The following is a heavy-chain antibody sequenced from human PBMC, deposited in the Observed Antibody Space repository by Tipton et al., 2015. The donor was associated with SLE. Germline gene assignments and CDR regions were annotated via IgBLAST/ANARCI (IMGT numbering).Heavy chain of an antibody. CDR3: ARRMNLMSFFDW. D-gene: IGHD2/OR15-2a*01. J-gene: IGHJ4*02. CDR2: ISSNGGDT. CDR1: GFIFNSHV. V-gene: IGHV3-64*02. Sequence: SLRLSCAASGFIFNSHVMHWVRQAPGKGLEYVSAISSNGGDTYYADSVKGRFTLSRDNFKSTLYLQMGSLRVEDMAVYYCARRMNLMSFFDWWGQGTLVTVSS.